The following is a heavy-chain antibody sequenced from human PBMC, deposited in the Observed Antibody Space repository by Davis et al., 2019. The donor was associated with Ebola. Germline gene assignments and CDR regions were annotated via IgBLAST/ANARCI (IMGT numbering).Heavy chain of an antibody. D-gene: IGHD1-26*01. V-gene: IGHV1-18*01. J-gene: IGHJ3*02. Sequence: ASVKVSCKASGYTFTSYGISWVRQATGQGLEWMGWISAYNGNTNYAQKLQGRVTMTTDTSTSTAYLDLRSLRSDDTAVYFCARTSIVGTSTTASDIWGQGTLVTVSS. CDR3: ARTSIVGTSTTASDI. CDR2: ISAYNGNT. CDR1: GYTFTSYG.